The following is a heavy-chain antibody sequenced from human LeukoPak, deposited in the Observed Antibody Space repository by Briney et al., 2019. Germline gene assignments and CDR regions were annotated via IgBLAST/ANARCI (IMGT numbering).Heavy chain of an antibody. CDR3: ARDETYYDILTGYSFDP. CDR2: INHSGST. Sequence: PSETLSLTCAVYGGSFSGYYWSWIRQPPGKGLEWIGEINHSGSTNYNPSLKSRVTISVDTSKNQFSLKLSSVTAADTAVYYCARDETYYDILTGYSFDPWGQGNPGHRLL. CDR1: GGSFSGYY. J-gene: IGHJ5*02. D-gene: IGHD3-9*01. V-gene: IGHV4-34*01.